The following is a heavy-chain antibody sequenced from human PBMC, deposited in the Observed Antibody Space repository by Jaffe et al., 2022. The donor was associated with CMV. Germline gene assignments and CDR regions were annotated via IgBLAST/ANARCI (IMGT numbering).Heavy chain of an antibody. V-gene: IGHV1-69*01. Sequence: QVQLVQSGAEVKKPGSSVKVSCKASGGTFSSYAISWVRQAPGQGLEWMGGIIPIFGTANYAQKFQGRVTITADESTSTAYMELSSLRSEDTAVYYCARDLGAAAGTGDYYGMDVWGQGTTVTVSS. CDR2: IIPIFGTA. CDR3: ARDLGAAAGTGDYYGMDV. J-gene: IGHJ6*02. D-gene: IGHD6-13*01. CDR1: GGTFSSYA.